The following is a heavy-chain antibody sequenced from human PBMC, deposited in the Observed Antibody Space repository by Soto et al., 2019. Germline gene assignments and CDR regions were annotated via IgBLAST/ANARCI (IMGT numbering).Heavy chain of an antibody. D-gene: IGHD3-3*01. CDR2: ISYDGSNK. J-gene: IGHJ6*02. CDR1: GFTFSSYG. CDR3: AKDFRQTADFWSGYPLYYGMGV. V-gene: IGHV3-30*18. Sequence: GGSLRLSCAASGFTFSSYGMHWVRQAPGKGLEWVAVISYDGSNKYYADSVKGRFTISRDNSKNTLYLQMNSLRAEDTAVYYCAKDFRQTADFWSGYPLYYGMGVWGQGTTVTVSS.